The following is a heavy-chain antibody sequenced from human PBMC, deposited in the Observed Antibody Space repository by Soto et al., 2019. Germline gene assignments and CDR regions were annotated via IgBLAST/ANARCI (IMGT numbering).Heavy chain of an antibody. Sequence: GSLRLACAASRFTFSSYGMHWVRQAPGKGLEWVAVISYDGRNKYYADSVKGRFTISRDSSKNTLYLQMNSLRAEDTAVYYCAREIERLLGYWGQGTLVTVSS. V-gene: IGHV3-30*03. CDR3: AREIERLLGY. J-gene: IGHJ4*02. CDR1: RFTFSSYG. D-gene: IGHD3-3*01. CDR2: ISYDGRNK.